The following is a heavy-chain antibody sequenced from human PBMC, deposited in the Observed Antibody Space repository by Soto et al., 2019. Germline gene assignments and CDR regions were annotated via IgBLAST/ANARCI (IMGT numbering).Heavy chain of an antibody. Sequence: QVQLQESGPGLVKPSQTLSLTCTVSGGSISSGGYYWSWIRQHPGKGLEWIGYIYYSGSTYYNPSLKSRVTISVDTSKNQFSLKLSSVTAADTAVYYCARGGGVVTPFEVNGMDVWGQGTTVTVSS. V-gene: IGHV4-31*03. J-gene: IGHJ6*02. D-gene: IGHD2-21*02. CDR2: IYYSGST. CDR3: ARGGGVVTPFEVNGMDV. CDR1: GGSISSGGYY.